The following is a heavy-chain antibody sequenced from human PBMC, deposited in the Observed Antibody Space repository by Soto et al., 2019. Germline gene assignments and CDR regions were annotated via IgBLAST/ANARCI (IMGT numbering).Heavy chain of an antibody. CDR3: AKSPWRLKLASLNYFDY. D-gene: IGHD6-25*01. V-gene: IGHV3-23*01. J-gene: IGHJ4*02. Sequence: EVQLLESGGGLVQPGGSLRLSCAASGFTFSSYAMSWVRQAPGKGLEWVSAISGSGGSTYYADSVKGRFTISRDNSKNTLYLQMNSLRAEDTAVYYCAKSPWRLKLASLNYFDYWGQGTLVTVSS. CDR1: GFTFSSYA. CDR2: ISGSGGST.